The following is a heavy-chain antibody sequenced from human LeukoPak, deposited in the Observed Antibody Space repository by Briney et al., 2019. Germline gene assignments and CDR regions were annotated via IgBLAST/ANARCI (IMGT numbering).Heavy chain of an antibody. CDR3: ASEGRDDYSYGMDV. CDR2: INSDGSST. J-gene: IGHJ6*02. Sequence: GGSLRLSCAASGFTFSSYWMHWVRQAPGKGLVWVSRINSDGSSTSYAGSVKGRFTIYRDNAKNTLYLQMNSLRDEDTAVYYCASEGRDDYSYGMDVWGQGTKVSVSS. D-gene: IGHD5-24*01. V-gene: IGHV3-74*01. CDR1: GFTFSSYW.